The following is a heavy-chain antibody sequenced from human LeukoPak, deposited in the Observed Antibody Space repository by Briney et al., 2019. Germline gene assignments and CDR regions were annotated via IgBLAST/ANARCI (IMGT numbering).Heavy chain of an antibody. Sequence: GGSLRLSCEASEFSVSDKYMTWVRQAPGKGLEWLSIIYSGGDTHYSDSVKGRFTISRDNSKNTVYLQVNSLRAEDTAVYYCARVFVRGAVLRGFDIWGQGTMVSVSS. CDR1: EFSVSDKY. D-gene: IGHD2-15*01. CDR3: ARVFVRGAVLRGFDI. J-gene: IGHJ3*02. V-gene: IGHV3-53*01. CDR2: IYSGGDT.